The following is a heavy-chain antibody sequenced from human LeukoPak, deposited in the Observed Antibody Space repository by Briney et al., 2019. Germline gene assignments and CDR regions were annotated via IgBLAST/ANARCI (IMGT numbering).Heavy chain of an antibody. CDR1: GFTFSSYS. V-gene: IGHV3-21*01. D-gene: IGHD2-21*01. CDR2: ISSSSYI. Sequence: GSLRLSCAASGFTFSSYSMNWVRQAPGKGLEWVSSISSSSYIYYADSVKGRFTISRDNAKNSLYLQMNSLRAEDTAVYYCARQKTVVSGWYYYYYYMDVWGKGTTVTVSS. J-gene: IGHJ6*03. CDR3: ARQKTVVSGWYYYYYYMDV.